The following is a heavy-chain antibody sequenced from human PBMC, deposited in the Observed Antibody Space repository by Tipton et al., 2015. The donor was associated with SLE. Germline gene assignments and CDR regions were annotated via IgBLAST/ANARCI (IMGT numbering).Heavy chain of an antibody. D-gene: IGHD6-19*01. J-gene: IGHJ4*02. CDR3: ARGTAAAGNFDL. CDR1: GGSFSGYY. CDR2: INHSGST. Sequence: TLSLTCAVYGGSFSGYYWSWIRQPPGKGLEWIGEINHSGSTDYNPSLRSRVTMSVDTSKNQFSLKVNSVTAADTAVYYCARGTAAAGNFDLWGQGTLVRVSS. V-gene: IGHV4-34*09.